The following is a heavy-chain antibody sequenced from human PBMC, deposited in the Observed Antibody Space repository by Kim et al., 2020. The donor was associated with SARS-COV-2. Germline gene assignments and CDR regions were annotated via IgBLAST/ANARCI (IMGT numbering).Heavy chain of an antibody. V-gene: IGHV3-7*01. CDR3: ATRHLDY. Sequence: GGSLRLSCGASGFIFSGHYMMWVRQAPGKGLEWVANIRQEGREKNYVDSVKGRFTISGDDATNSLYLQMNSLRVEDTAVYYCATRHLDYWGQGTLVTVSS. J-gene: IGHJ4*02. CDR1: GFIFSGHY. CDR2: IRQEGREK.